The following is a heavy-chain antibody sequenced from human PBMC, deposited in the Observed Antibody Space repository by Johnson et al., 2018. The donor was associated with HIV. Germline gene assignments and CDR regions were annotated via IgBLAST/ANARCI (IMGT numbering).Heavy chain of an antibody. V-gene: IGHV3-20*04. CDR3: AKDRILSGYGPGAFDI. CDR2: INWNGGSI. Sequence: VQLVESGGGLVQPGGSLRLSCAGSGFIFDDYDMTWVRQAPGKGLEWVSGINWNGGSIGYADSVKGRFTISRDNAKNSLYLQMNSLRAEDTAVYYCAKDRILSGYGPGAFDIWGQGTMVTVSS. D-gene: IGHD5-12*01. CDR1: GFIFDDYD. J-gene: IGHJ3*02.